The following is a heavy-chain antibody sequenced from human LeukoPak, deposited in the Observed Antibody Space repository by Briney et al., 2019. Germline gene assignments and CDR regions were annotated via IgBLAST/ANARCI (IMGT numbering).Heavy chain of an antibody. V-gene: IGHV3-23*01. CDR2: INGGGDIT. Sequence: GGSLRLSCAASGFNFANHAMSWVRQTPGKGLEWVSAINGGGDITYYADSVKGRFTISRDNSRNTLYLQLNSLRAEDTAVYYCARASDSSGSYLLYFNSWGQGTLVTVSS. D-gene: IGHD3-22*01. J-gene: IGHJ4*02. CDR3: ARASDSSGSYLLYFNS. CDR1: GFNFANHA.